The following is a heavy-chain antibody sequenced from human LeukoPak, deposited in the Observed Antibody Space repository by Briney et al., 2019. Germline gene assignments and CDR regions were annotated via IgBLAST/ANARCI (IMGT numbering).Heavy chain of an antibody. V-gene: IGHV4-39*01. J-gene: IGHJ6*03. CDR2: IYSSGST. CDR3: ARLRGYTSSRAHNYYYYYYMDV. Sequence: SETLSLTCTVSSGSISSSHYYWGWIRQPPGKGLEWIGTIYSSGSTYNNPSLKSRVTMSMDTSKDQFSLKLTSVTAADTAVYYCARLRGYTSSRAHNYYYYYYMDVWGKGTTVTVSS. CDR1: SGSISSSHYY. D-gene: IGHD6-13*01.